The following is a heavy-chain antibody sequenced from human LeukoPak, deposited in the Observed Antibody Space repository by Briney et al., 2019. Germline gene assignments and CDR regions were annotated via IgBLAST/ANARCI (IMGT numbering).Heavy chain of an antibody. D-gene: IGHD3-22*01. CDR1: GFTVISNY. CDR3: ARGGGVVAQQR. CDR2: IYSGSST. Sequence: GGSLRLSCAASGFTVISNYMSWVRQAPGKGLEWVSVIYSGSSTYYADSVKGRFTISRDNSKNTLYLQMNSLRAEDTAVYYCARGGGVVAQQRWGQGTLVTVSS. V-gene: IGHV3-66*01. J-gene: IGHJ1*01.